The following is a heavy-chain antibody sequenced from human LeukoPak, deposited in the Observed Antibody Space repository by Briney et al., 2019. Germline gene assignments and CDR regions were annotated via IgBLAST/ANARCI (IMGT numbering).Heavy chain of an antibody. CDR2: MDPTGSEK. Sequence: PGGSLRLSCADSQFTFNGSWMNWVRQAPGKGLEWVANMDPTGSEKHYVDSVRGRFTISKDNPGASLYLDMHSLRAEDTAIYYCAIWTSGNYWGQGTLVTVSS. J-gene: IGHJ4*02. D-gene: IGHD1-1*01. CDR3: AIWTSGNY. V-gene: IGHV3-7*01. CDR1: QFTFNGSW.